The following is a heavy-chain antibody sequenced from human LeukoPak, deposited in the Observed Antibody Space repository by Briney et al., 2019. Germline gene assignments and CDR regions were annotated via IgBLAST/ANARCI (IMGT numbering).Heavy chain of an antibody. Sequence: GGSLRLSCAASGFTFSDYYMSWIRQAPGKGLEWVSYISSSGSTIYYADSVKGRFTISRDNAKNSLYLQMNSLRAEDTAVYYCATHHPAVVTRDYWGQGTLVTVSS. CDR1: GFTFSDYY. CDR3: ATHHPAVVTRDY. D-gene: IGHD2-2*01. CDR2: ISSSGSTI. J-gene: IGHJ4*02. V-gene: IGHV3-11*01.